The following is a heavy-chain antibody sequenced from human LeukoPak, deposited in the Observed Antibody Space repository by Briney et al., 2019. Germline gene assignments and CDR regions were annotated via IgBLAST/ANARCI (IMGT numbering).Heavy chain of an antibody. CDR3: ARARPRGYPY. CDR2: IRSASSDV. J-gene: IGHJ4*02. Sequence: PGRSLRLSCAAAGFTFSSFGMNWVHQPTHKDLKGVSYIRSASSDVDYADSVKGRFTIFSNNEQNSIYLKMNSLRDADAAVYHCARARPRGYPYWGQGTLVTVSS. D-gene: IGHD3-22*01. V-gene: IGHV3-48*02. CDR1: GFTFSSFG.